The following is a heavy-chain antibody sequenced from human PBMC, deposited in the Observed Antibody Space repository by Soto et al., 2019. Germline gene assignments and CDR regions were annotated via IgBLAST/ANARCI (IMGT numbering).Heavy chain of an antibody. CDR3: ARGGGRGGFPEPEF. CDR2: TYSSGTT. Sequence: PSETLSLTCNVSGASMNSGVYYWSWVRQPPGKGLEWIGFTYSSGTTHCSPSLKSRVLMSVDTSKNQFSLRLNSVTAADTAVYYCARGGGRGGFPEPEFWGQGALVP. V-gene: IGHV4-30-4*01. CDR1: GASMNSGVYY. J-gene: IGHJ1*01. D-gene: IGHD3-16*01.